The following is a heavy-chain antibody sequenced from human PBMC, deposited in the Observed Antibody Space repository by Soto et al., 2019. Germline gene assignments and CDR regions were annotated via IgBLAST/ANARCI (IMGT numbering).Heavy chain of an antibody. D-gene: IGHD1-1*01. CDR1: GYTFTSYG. CDR2: ISAHNGNT. J-gene: IGHJ4*02. CDR3: ARGRYGDY. Sequence: QVHLVQSGAEVKKPGASVKVSCKGSGYTFTSYGTTWGRQAPGQGLEGMGWISAHNGNTNYAQKLQGRVTVPRDTSTSTAYMELRSLRSDDTAVYYCARGRYGDYWGQGALVTVSS. V-gene: IGHV1-18*01.